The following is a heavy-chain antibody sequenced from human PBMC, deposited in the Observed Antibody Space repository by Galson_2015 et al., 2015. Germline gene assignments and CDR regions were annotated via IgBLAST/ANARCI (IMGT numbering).Heavy chain of an antibody. CDR2: LSGSGGST. CDR3: AKGGSSWYGRNFDY. J-gene: IGHJ4*02. CDR1: GFSFSTYA. V-gene: IGHV3-23*01. D-gene: IGHD6-13*01. Sequence: SLRLSCAASGFSFSTYAMNWVRQAPGKGLEWVSGLSGSGGSTYYADSVKGRFTISRDNSKNTLYLQMNSLRAEDTAVYYCAKGGSSWYGRNFDYWGQGTLATVSS.